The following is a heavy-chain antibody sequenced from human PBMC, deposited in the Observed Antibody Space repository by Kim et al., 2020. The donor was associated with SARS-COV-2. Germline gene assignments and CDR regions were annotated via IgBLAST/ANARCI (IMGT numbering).Heavy chain of an antibody. CDR2: T. V-gene: IGHV4-59*01. CDR3: ARARSSSPMGP. D-gene: IGHD6-13*01. J-gene: IGHJ5*02. Sequence: TNYNPSLKSRVTISVDTSKNQFSLKLSSVTAADTAVYYCARARSSSPMGPWGQGTLVTVSS.